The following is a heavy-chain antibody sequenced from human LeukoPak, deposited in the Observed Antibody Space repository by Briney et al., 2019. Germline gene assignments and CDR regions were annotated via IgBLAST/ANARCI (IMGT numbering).Heavy chain of an antibody. CDR3: AKVSSEQWLEGTNDY. V-gene: IGHV3-20*04. CDR2: INWNGGST. D-gene: IGHD6-19*01. Sequence: GGSLRLSCAASGFTFDGYGMSWVRQAPGKGLEWVSGINWNGGSTGYADSVKGRFTISRDNAKNSLYLQMNSLRAEDTALYYCAKVSSEQWLEGTNDYWGQGTLVTVSS. CDR1: GFTFDGYG. J-gene: IGHJ4*02.